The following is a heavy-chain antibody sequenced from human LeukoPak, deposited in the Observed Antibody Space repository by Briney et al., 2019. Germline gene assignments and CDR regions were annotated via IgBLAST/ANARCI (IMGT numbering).Heavy chain of an antibody. CDR1: GFTFSRSG. J-gene: IGHJ2*01. V-gene: IGHV3-33*01. CDR3: ARAVYFGDLQTGGWYFDL. D-gene: IGHD3-10*01. Sequence: TGTSLRLSCAASGFTFSRSGMHWVRQAPGKGLEWVALIWYDGSNKHYTDSVKGRFTISRDDSRNTLYLQMNALRAEDTALYYCARAVYFGDLQTGGWYFDLWGRGTLVTVSS. CDR2: IWYDGSNK.